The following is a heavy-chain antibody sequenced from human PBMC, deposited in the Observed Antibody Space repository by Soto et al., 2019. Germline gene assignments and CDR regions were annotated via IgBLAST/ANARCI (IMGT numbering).Heavy chain of an antibody. D-gene: IGHD3-9*01. CDR2: ISAYNGNT. V-gene: IGHV1-18*01. CDR1: GYTFTSYG. J-gene: IGHJ4*02. CDR3: ARADPPYYDILTGYPMAY. Sequence: VQLVQSGAEVKKPGASVKVSCKASGYTFTSYGISWVRQAPGQGLEWMGWISAYNGNTNYAQKLQGRVTMTTDTSTSTAYMELRSLRSDDTAVYYCARADPPYYDILTGYPMAYWGQGTLVTVSS.